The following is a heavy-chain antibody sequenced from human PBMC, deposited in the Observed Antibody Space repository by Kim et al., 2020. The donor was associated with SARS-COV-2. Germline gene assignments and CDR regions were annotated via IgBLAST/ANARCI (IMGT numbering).Heavy chain of an antibody. CDR1: GFGFSSFA. D-gene: IGHD3-9*01. J-gene: IGHJ4*02. CDR2: IGGRGEKE. CDR3: AKLRFFDWALLFDF. Sequence: GGSLRLSCVASGFGFSSFAMSWVRQAPGKGLEWVSTIGGRGEKEFYAASVKGRFTISRDTSTNTLYLQMNGLRAEDTAVYFCAKLRFFDWALLFDFSGQGALVTVAS. V-gene: IGHV3-23*01.